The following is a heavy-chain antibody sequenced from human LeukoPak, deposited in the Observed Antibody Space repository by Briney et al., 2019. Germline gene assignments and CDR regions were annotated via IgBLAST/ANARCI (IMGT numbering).Heavy chain of an antibody. V-gene: IGHV3-74*01. Sequence: PGGSLRLSCAASGFTLSGYWMHWVRQAPGKGLVWVSLINSDGRSRNYADSVKGRFTISRDNAKNTVYLQMNSLRAEDTALYYCARDFYYGSGSLDYWGQGTLVTVSS. D-gene: IGHD3-10*01. CDR2: INSDGRSR. CDR3: ARDFYYGSGSLDY. CDR1: GFTLSGYW. J-gene: IGHJ4*02.